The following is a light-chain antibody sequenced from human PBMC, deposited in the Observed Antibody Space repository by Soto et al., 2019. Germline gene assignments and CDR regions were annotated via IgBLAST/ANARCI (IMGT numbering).Light chain of an antibody. CDR2: LNRDGSH. CDR1: SGHSNYA. CDR3: QTWDSGIVV. Sequence: QLVLTQSPSASAALGVSGKLTCTLNSGHSNYAIAWHQQQAEKGPRYLMKLNRDGSHSRGDGIPDRFSGSSSGAERYLIISSLQSDDEADYYCQTWDSGIVVFGGGTKLTVL. V-gene: IGLV4-69*01. J-gene: IGLJ2*01.